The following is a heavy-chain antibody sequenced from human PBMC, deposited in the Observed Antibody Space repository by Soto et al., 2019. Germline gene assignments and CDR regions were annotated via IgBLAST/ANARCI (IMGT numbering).Heavy chain of an antibody. D-gene: IGHD3-22*01. CDR3: ARLPNEYDSSGYLDD. V-gene: IGHV5-51*01. CDR1: GYSLNSYW. CDR2: IYPGDSDT. Sequence: RQSLKISFKGSGYSLNSYWIGWVRQMPGQGLEWMGIIYPGDSDTRYSPSFQGQVTISADKSISTAYLQWSSLKASETAMYYCARLPNEYDSSGYLDDWGQGTMVTLSS. J-gene: IGHJ4*02.